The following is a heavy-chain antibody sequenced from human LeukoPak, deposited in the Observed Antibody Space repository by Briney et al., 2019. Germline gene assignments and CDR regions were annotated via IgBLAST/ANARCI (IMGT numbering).Heavy chain of an antibody. D-gene: IGHD5-24*01. CDR1: GFAFSNYI. J-gene: IGHJ4*02. CDR3: ARGRDGSQSPIDY. V-gene: IGHV3-21*01. CDR2: ISSSSSYI. Sequence: PGGSLRLSCAASGFAFSNYIMNWVRQAPGKGLEWVSSISSSSSYIYYADSLRGRFTISRDNAENSLYLQMISLRAEDTAVYYCARGRDGSQSPIDYWGQGTLVTVSS.